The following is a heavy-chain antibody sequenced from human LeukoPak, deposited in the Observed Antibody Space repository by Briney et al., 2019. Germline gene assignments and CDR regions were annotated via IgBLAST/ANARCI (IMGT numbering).Heavy chain of an antibody. CDR1: GFTFSSYS. J-gene: IGHJ5*02. Sequence: SGGSLRLSCAASGFTFSSYSMNWVRQAPGKGLEWVSSISSSSSYIYYADSVKGRFTISRDNAKKSLYLQMNSLRAEDTAVYYCARGRTTETRYNWFDPWGQGTLVTVCS. CDR2: ISSSSSYI. V-gene: IGHV3-21*01. D-gene: IGHD1-1*01. CDR3: ARGRTTETRYNWFDP.